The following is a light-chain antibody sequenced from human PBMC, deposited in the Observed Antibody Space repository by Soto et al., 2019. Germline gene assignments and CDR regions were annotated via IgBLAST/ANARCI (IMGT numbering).Light chain of an antibody. J-gene: IGKJ1*01. Sequence: EIVMTQSPATLSVSPGESVSLSCRASQSVSSRLAWYQQKPGQPPRPLIYGASTRATGIPARFSGSGPGTGFTLTISSLLSEDFALYYCQPYHNRWTFGQGTKVEIK. CDR2: GAS. CDR3: QPYHNRWT. CDR1: QSVSSR. V-gene: IGKV3-15*01.